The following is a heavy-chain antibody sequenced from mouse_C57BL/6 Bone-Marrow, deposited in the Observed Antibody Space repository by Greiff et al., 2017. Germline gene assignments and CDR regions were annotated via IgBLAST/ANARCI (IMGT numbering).Heavy chain of an antibody. J-gene: IGHJ3*01. Sequence: EVHLVESGGGLVQPEGSLKLSCAASGFSFNTYAMNWVRQAPGKGLEWVARIRSKSNNYATYYADSVKDRFTISRDDSESMLYLQMNNLKTEDTAMYYCVRRDYYGSSWGFAYWGQGTLVTVSA. D-gene: IGHD1-1*01. V-gene: IGHV10-1*01. CDR1: GFSFNTYA. CDR2: IRSKSNNYAT. CDR3: VRRDYYGSSWGFAY.